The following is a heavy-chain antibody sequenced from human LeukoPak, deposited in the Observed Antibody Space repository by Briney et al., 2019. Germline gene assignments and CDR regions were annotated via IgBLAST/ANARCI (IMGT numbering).Heavy chain of an antibody. D-gene: IGHD3-22*01. CDR3: AKTDMIVVANDY. V-gene: IGHV3-23*01. Sequence: GGSLRLSCAASGFTFSSYAMNWVRQAPGKGLEWVSAISGSGGSTYYADSVKGRFTISRDNSKNTLYLQMNSLRAEDTAVYYCAKTDMIVVANDYWGQGTLVTVSS. CDR1: GFTFSSYA. CDR2: ISGSGGST. J-gene: IGHJ4*02.